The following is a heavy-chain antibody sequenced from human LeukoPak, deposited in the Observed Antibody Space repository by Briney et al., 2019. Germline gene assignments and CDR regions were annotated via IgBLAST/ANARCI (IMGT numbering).Heavy chain of an antibody. CDR1: GYSISSGYY. CDR2: IYRSGTT. CDR3: ARQDGTRIFDY. J-gene: IGHJ4*02. D-gene: IGHD2-15*01. V-gene: IGHV4-38-2*01. Sequence: SETLSLICAVSGYSISSGYYWGWIRQPPGKGLEWIGNIYRSGTTYYNPSLKSRVTISVDTSKNQFSLKLTSVTAADAAVYYCARQDGTRIFDYWGQGTQVTVSS.